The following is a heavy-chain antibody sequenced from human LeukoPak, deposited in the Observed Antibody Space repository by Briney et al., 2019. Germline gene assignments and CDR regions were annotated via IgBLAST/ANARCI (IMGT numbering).Heavy chain of an antibody. V-gene: IGHV1-24*01. J-gene: IGHJ6*02. D-gene: IGHD2-2*01. CDR2: FDPVDGET. Sequence: ASVKVSCKVSGYMFSELSMHWMRQAPGKGLEWMGSFDPVDGETIYAQKFQGRVTMTEDTSTDTAYMELSSLRSEDTAVYYCATEKNCSSTDCSAGMDVWGQGTTVTVSS. CDR3: ATEKNCSSTDCSAGMDV. CDR1: GYMFSELS.